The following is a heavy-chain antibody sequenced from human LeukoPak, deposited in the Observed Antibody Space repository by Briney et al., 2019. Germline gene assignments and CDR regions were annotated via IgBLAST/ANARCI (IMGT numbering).Heavy chain of an antibody. D-gene: IGHD3-3*01. V-gene: IGHV4-59*12. CDR1: GGSISSYY. CDR2: IYYSGST. CDR3: AMAPQFGVVTYLDY. Sequence: PSETLSLTCTVSGGSISSYYWSWIRQPPGKGLEWIGYIYYSGSTNYNPSLKSRITISVDKSKNQFSLKLSSVTAADTAVYYCAMAPQFGVVTYLDYWGQGTLVTVSS. J-gene: IGHJ4*02.